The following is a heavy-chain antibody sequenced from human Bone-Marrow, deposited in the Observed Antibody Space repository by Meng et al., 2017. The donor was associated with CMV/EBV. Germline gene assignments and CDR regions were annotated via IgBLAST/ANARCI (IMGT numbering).Heavy chain of an antibody. J-gene: IGHJ5*02. CDR1: GFTFSSYS. CDR3: AREGGYCSSTSCYGDWFEP. Sequence: GGSLRLSCAASGFTFSSYSMNWVRQAPGKGLEWVSYIGVGSRTIYYADSVKGRFTIFRDNAKNSLYLQMNSLRAEDTAVYYCAREGGYCSSTSCYGDWFEPWGQGNLVNVSS. CDR2: IGVGSRTI. V-gene: IGHV3-48*04. D-gene: IGHD2-2*01.